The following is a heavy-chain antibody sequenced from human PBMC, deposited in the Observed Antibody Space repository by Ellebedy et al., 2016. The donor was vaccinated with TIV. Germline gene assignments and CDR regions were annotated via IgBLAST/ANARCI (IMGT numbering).Heavy chain of an antibody. CDR1: GYSFSSHW. CDR2: IYPADSDT. CDR3: ARSAKFYDSSGYYHFDY. D-gene: IGHD3-22*01. Sequence: KVSCXASGYSFSSHWIGWVRQLPGKGLEWLGVIYPADSDTRYSPSFQGQVTISADKSISTAYLQWSSLKASDTAMYYCARSAKFYDSSGYYHFDYWGQGTLVTVSS. V-gene: IGHV5-51*01. J-gene: IGHJ4*02.